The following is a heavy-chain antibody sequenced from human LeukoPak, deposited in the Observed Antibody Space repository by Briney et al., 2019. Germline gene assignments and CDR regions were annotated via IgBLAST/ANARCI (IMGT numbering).Heavy chain of an antibody. D-gene: IGHD2-15*01. J-gene: IGHJ6*03. CDR1: GYTFTSYG. CDR3: ARVPYSGGSCYDPHLRRYYYYYMDV. V-gene: IGHV1-18*01. Sequence: ASVKVSCKASGYTFTSYGISWVRQAPGQGLEWMGWISAYNGNTNYAQKLQGRVTMTTDTSTSTAYMELRSLRSDDTAVYYCARVPYSGGSCYDPHLRRYYYYYMDVWGKGTTVTISS. CDR2: ISAYNGNT.